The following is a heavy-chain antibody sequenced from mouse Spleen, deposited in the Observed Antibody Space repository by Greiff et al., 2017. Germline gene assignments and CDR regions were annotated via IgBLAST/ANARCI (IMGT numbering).Heavy chain of an antibody. J-gene: IGHJ4*01. CDR1: GYTFTDYN. V-gene: IGHV1-18*01. CDR2: INPNNGGT. CDR3: ARYYGDLYAVDY. Sequence: EVQGVESGPELVKPGASVKLPCKASGYTFTDYNMDWVKQSHGKSLEWIGDINPNNGGTIYNQKFKGKATLTVDKSSSTAYMELRSLTSEDTAVYYCARYYGDLYAVDYWGQGTSVTVSS. D-gene: IGHD2-13*01.